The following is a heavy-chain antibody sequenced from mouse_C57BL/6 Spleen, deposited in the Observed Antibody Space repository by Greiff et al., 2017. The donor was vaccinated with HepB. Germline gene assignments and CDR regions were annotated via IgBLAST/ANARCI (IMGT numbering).Heavy chain of an antibody. V-gene: IGHV1-26*01. J-gene: IGHJ2*01. Sequence: EVQLQQSGPELVKPGASVKISCKASGYTFTDYYMNWVKQSHGKSLEWIGDINPNNGGTSYNQKFKGKATLTVDKSSSTAYMELRSLTSEDSAVYYCAGSGYYYGSREYYFDYWGQGTTLTVSS. CDR3: AGSGYYYGSREYYFDY. CDR1: GYTFTDYY. D-gene: IGHD1-1*01. CDR2: INPNNGGT.